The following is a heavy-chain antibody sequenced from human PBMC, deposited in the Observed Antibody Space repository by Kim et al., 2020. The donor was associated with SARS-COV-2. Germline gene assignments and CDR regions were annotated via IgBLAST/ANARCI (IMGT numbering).Heavy chain of an antibody. Sequence: GGSLRLSCAASGFTFSSYGMHWVRQAPGKGLEWVAVISYDGSNKYYADSVKGRFTISRDNSKNTLYLQMNSLRAEDTAVYYCAKDLTMIVVVITIDYWGQGTLVTVSS. J-gene: IGHJ4*02. CDR3: AKDLTMIVVVITIDY. CDR1: GFTFSSYG. D-gene: IGHD3-22*01. CDR2: ISYDGSNK. V-gene: IGHV3-30*18.